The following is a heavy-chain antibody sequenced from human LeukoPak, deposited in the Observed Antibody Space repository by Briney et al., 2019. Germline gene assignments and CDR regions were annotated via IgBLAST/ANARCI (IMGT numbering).Heavy chain of an antibody. J-gene: IGHJ4*02. CDR1: GFTFSSHS. D-gene: IGHD6-19*01. CDR2: ISSSSSYI. CDR3: AKTSQYSSGWFDY. V-gene: IGHV3-21*04. Sequence: PGGSLRLSCAASGFTFSSHSMNWVRQAPGKGLEWVSSISSSSSYIYYADSVKGRFTISRDNAKNSLYLQMNSLRPEDTAVYYCAKTSQYSSGWFDYWGQGTLVTVSS.